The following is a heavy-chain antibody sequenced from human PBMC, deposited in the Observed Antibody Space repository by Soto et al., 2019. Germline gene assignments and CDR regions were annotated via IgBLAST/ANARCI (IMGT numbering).Heavy chain of an antibody. V-gene: IGHV4-39*01. CDR3: ARHRYIEKMTTRRSWFDP. D-gene: IGHD4-4*01. J-gene: IGHJ5*02. Sequence: QLQLQESGPGLVKPSETLSLTCTVSGGSISSSSYYWGWIRQPPGKGLEWIGSIYYSGSTYYNPSLKSRVTISVDTSKNQFSLKLSSVTAADTAVYYCARHRYIEKMTTRRSWFDPWGQGTLVTVSS. CDR1: GGSISSSSYY. CDR2: IYYSGST.